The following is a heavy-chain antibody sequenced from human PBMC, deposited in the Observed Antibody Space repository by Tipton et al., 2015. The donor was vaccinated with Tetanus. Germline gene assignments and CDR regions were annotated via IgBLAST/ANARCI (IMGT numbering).Heavy chain of an antibody. CDR3: ARSAHFASWYD. CDR2: ISSTSRYI. Sequence: SLRLSCVASGFTFSNYGMNWVRQAPGRGLEWVSSISSTSRYIYYADSLEGRFTISRDNTKDSLFLQLSGLRDEDTAVYFCARSAHFASWYDWGPGTRVTVSS. J-gene: IGHJ4*02. CDR1: GFTFSNYG. D-gene: IGHD6-13*01. V-gene: IGHV3-21*01.